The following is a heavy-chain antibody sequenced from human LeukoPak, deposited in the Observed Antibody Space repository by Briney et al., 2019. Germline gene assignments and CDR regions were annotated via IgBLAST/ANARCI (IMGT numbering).Heavy chain of an antibody. CDR2: IYTSGST. CDR3: ARDESDGYKLGAYAFDI. Sequence: SQTLSLTCTVSGGSISSGSYYWSWIRQPAGKGLEWIGRIYTSGSTNYNPSLKSRVTISVDTSKNQLSLKLSSVTAADTAVYYCARDESDGYKLGAYAFDIWGQGTMVTVSS. J-gene: IGHJ3*02. D-gene: IGHD5-24*01. CDR1: GGSISSGSYY. V-gene: IGHV4-61*02.